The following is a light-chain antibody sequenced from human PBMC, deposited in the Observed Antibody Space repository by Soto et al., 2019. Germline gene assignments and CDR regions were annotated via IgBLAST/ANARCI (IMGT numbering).Light chain of an antibody. J-gene: IGKJ4*01. CDR2: DAS. Sequence: EIVLTQSPATLSLSPGEGATLSCRASQSITSSLAWYQQKPGRTPRLLIYDASSRATGIPARFSGSGSGTDFTLTSSSLEPEDFSVYYCQQRSNPLTFGGGTKVEIK. V-gene: IGKV3-11*01. CDR3: QQRSNPLT. CDR1: QSITSS.